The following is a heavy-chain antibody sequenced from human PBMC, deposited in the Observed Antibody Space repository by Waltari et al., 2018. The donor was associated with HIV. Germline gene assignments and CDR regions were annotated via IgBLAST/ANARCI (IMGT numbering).Heavy chain of an antibody. CDR2: LNWGKGNT. J-gene: IGHJ3*01. D-gene: IGHD6-19*01. Sequence: QVQLLQSGAEVAKPGASVSLSCTASGYTFGDYSIHWVRQAPGQGLEWMGWLNWGKGNTTYAETPQGSVTITSDTPAATASLEVTDLRTEVKTFYYWAWERMRSVANDAFDVWCRGSLVIVSS. CDR1: GYTFGDYS. V-gene: IGHV1-3*01. CDR3: AWERMRSVANDAFDV.